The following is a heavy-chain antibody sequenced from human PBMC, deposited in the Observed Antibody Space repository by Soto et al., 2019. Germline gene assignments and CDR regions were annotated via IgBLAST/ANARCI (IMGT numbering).Heavy chain of an antibody. CDR3: GRGRNGELVVFY. Sequence: QVQLVQSGAEVKESGASVKVSCKASGYTFTGYYIHWVRQAPGQGLEWVGEISPKSGGTRYAQKFQGRVTMTKDTAITPGYMELSKLGPDETAVYYCGRGRNGELVVFYWGQGTLVTVHS. V-gene: IGHV1-2*02. CDR2: ISPKSGGT. D-gene: IGHD1-7*01. CDR1: GYTFTGYY. J-gene: IGHJ4*02.